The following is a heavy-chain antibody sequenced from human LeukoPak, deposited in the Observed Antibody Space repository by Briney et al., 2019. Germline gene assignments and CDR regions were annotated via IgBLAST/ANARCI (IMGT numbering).Heavy chain of an antibody. CDR3: ARGWLAETTVVTPYNY. Sequence: SVKVSCKASGGTFRSNAISWVRQAPGQGLEWMGGITPIFGAANYAQKFQGRVTITAVESVSTAYMELSSLRSEDTAVYYCARGWLAETTVVTPYNYWGQGTLVTVSS. J-gene: IGHJ4*02. CDR1: GGTFRSNA. D-gene: IGHD4-23*01. V-gene: IGHV1-69*13. CDR2: ITPIFGAA.